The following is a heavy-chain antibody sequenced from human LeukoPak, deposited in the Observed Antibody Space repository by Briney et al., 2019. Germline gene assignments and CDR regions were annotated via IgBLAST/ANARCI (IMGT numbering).Heavy chain of an antibody. CDR1: GGSISYSSYY. Sequence: SETLSLTCTVSGGSISYSSYYWGWIRQPPGKGLEWIGSIHYSGSTYYNPSLKSRVTISVDTSKNHFSLKLSSVTAADTAVYYCARGDGDYGWFDPWGQGTLVTVSS. J-gene: IGHJ5*02. D-gene: IGHD4-17*01. CDR3: ARGDGDYGWFDP. CDR2: IHYSGST. V-gene: IGHV4-39*02.